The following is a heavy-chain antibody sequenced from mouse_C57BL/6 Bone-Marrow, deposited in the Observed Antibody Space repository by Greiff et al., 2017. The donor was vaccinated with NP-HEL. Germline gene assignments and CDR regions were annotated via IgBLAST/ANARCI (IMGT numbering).Heavy chain of an antibody. V-gene: IGHV5-17*01. CDR2: ISSGSSTI. Sequence: EVKLVESGGGLVKPGGSLKLSCAASGFTFSDYGMHWVRQVPEKGLEWVAYISSGSSTIYYADTVKGRFTISRDNAKNTLFLQMTSLRSEDTAMYYCARPGLRRAWFAYWGQGTLVTVSA. CDR1: GFTFSDYG. J-gene: IGHJ3*01. CDR3: ARPGLRRAWFAY. D-gene: IGHD2-2*01.